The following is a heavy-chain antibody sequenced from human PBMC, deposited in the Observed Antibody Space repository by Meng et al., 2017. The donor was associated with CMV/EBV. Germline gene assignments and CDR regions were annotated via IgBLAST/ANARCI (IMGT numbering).Heavy chain of an antibody. Sequence: LTCAVYGGYFSGYYWSWLRQPPGKGLEWICEINHSGSTNYNTSLKSRVTISVDTSKNQFSLKLSSVTAADTAVYYCARYGGNPGGFDYWGQGTLVTVSS. J-gene: IGHJ4*02. V-gene: IGHV4-34*01. CDR1: GGYFSGYY. D-gene: IGHD4/OR15-4a*01. CDR3: ARYGGNPGGFDY. CDR2: INHSGST.